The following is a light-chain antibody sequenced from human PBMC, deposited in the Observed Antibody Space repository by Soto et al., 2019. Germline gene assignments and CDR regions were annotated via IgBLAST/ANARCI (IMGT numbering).Light chain of an antibody. V-gene: IGKV3-15*01. CDR1: HTVSSS. J-gene: IGKJ4*01. CDR2: GAS. CDR3: LQYHNWPLT. Sequence: EIVMTQSPATLSVSPGERATVSCRASHTVSSSLAWYQQKPGQAPRLLIYGASTGATDIPARFSGSGSGTDFSLTISSLQSEDFAVYYCLQYHNWPLTFGGGTKVDIK.